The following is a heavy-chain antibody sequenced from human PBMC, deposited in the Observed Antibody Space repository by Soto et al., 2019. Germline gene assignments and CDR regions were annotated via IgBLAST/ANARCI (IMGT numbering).Heavy chain of an antibody. CDR3: AKARCSDTDCYFPDT. Sequence: GGSLRLSCGASGFTFSSYAMSWVRQAPGKGLEWVSRLSGSGATTKYADSVEGRFTISRDNSKNTLYLQMDSLSAEDAAIYYCAKARCSDTDCYFPDTWGQGTLVTVSS. CDR2: LSGSGATT. CDR1: GFTFSSYA. J-gene: IGHJ5*02. D-gene: IGHD2-21*02. V-gene: IGHV3-23*01.